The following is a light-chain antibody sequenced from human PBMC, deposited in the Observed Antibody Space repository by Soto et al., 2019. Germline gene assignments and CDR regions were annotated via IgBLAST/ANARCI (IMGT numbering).Light chain of an antibody. CDR1: QSVSSY. Sequence: EIVLTQSPVTLSLSPGERATLSCRASQSVSSYLAWYQHKPGQAPRLLIYDASSRATGIPDRFSGSGSGTDFTLAISSLEPEDSAVYYCQQYNFWPTFGQGTKVDIK. J-gene: IGKJ1*01. CDR3: QQYNFWPT. CDR2: DAS. V-gene: IGKV3-11*01.